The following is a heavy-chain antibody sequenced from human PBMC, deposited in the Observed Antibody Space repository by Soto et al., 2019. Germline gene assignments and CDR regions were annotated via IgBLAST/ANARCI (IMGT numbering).Heavy chain of an antibody. CDR2: IIPILGIA. V-gene: IGHV1-69*02. D-gene: IGHD4-17*01. Sequence: SVKVSCKASGGTFSSYTISWVRQAPGQGLEWMGRIIPILGIANYAQKFQGRVTITADKSTSTAYMELSSLRSEDTAVYYCARAQTTMTTVTKAWYFDLWGRGTLVTVSS. CDR1: GGTFSSYT. J-gene: IGHJ2*01. CDR3: ARAQTTMTTVTKAWYFDL.